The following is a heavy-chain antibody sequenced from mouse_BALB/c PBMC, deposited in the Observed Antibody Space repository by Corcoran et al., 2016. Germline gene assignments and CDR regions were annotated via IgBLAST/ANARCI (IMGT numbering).Heavy chain of an antibody. CDR2: IYWEDDK. CDR1: GFSLSTSGMG. J-gene: IGHJ4*01. CDR3: ARRGRDGNYGRYYAMDY. V-gene: IGHV8-12*01. D-gene: IGHD2-1*01. Sequence: QVTLKESGPGILQPSQTLSLTCSFSGFSLSTSGMGVSWIRQPSGKGLEWLAHIYWEDDKRYNPSMKSRLTISKDTSRNQVFLKITSVDTADTATCYCARRGRDGNYGRYYAMDYWGQGTSVTVSS.